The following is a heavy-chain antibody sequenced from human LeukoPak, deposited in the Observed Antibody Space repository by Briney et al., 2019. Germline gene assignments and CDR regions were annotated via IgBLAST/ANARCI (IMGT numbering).Heavy chain of an antibody. V-gene: IGHV1-69*04. CDR3: ATRMYCSSTSCYPTGSEPLDYYYYMDV. D-gene: IGHD2-2*01. CDR1: GGTFSSYA. CDR2: IIPILGIA. Sequence: VASVKVSCKASGGTFSSYAISWVRQAPGQGLEWMGRIIPILGIANYAQKFQGRVTITADKSTSTAYMELSSLRSEDTAVYYCATRMYCSSTSCYPTGSEPLDYYYYMDVWGKGTTATVSS. J-gene: IGHJ6*03.